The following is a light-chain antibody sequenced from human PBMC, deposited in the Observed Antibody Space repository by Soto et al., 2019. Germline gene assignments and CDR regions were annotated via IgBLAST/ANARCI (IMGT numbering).Light chain of an antibody. V-gene: IGKV1-5*03. J-gene: IGKJ1*01. CDR2: MAS. CDR3: LQYNTYRWT. CDR1: QSISW. Sequence: DIQMTQSPSTLSASVGDRVTITCRASQSISWLAWDQQKPGKAPKLLIYMASSLQSGALSRFSGSGSGTEFTLNISSLQPDDFATYYCLQYNTYRWTFGQGTKVEIK.